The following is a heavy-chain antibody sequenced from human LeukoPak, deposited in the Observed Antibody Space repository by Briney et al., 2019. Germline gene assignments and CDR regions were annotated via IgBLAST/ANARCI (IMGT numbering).Heavy chain of an antibody. V-gene: IGHV3-23*01. Sequence: GGSLRLSCAASGFAFNSYAMSWVRQAPGKGLEWVSAISGTGGSTYYADSVKGRFTISRDNSKNTLYLQMNTLTAEDTAVYYCAKEGWELQGPIYYYGMDVWGQGTTVTVSS. CDR3: AKEGWELQGPIYYYGMDV. J-gene: IGHJ6*02. CDR1: GFAFNSYA. CDR2: ISGTGGST. D-gene: IGHD1-26*01.